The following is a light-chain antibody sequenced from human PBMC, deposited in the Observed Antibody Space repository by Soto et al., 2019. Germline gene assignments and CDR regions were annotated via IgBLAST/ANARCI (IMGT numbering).Light chain of an antibody. J-gene: IGKJ4*01. Sequence: EIVMTQSPATLSVSPGERATLSCRASQSVSSNLAWYQQKPGQAPRLLIYGASTRATGIPARFSGSGSGTEVTLTTSSLQYEDVAVYYCQQYNNCPPLTFGGGTKVEIK. CDR1: QSVSSN. CDR3: QQYNNCPPLT. CDR2: GAS. V-gene: IGKV3-15*01.